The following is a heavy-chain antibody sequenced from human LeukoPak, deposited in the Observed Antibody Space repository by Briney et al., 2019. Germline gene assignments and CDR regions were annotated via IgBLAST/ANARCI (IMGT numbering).Heavy chain of an antibody. D-gene: IGHD2-15*01. CDR2: INPSGGST. J-gene: IGHJ4*02. CDR1: GYTFTSYY. Sequence: ASVKVSCRASGYTFTSYYMHWVRQAPGQGLEWMGIINPSGGSTSYAQKFQGRVTMTRDMSTSTVYMELSSLRSEDTAVYYCARERDCSGGSCYSGEPIGYWGQGTLVTVSS. V-gene: IGHV1-46*01. CDR3: ARERDCSGGSCYSGEPIGY.